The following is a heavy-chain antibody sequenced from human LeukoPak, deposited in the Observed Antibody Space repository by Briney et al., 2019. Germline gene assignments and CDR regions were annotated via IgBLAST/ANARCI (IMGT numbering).Heavy chain of an antibody. CDR2: IYYSGGT. CDR1: NGSINTYY. V-gene: IGHV4-59*01. CDR3: ARGRYQLSP. D-gene: IGHD2-2*01. J-gene: IGHJ5*02. Sequence: SETLSLTCTVSNGSINTYYWSWLRQPPGKGLEWIGYIYYSGGTNYNPSLKSRVTISVDTSKNQFSLKLSSVTAADTAVYYCARGRYQLSPWGQGTLVAVSS.